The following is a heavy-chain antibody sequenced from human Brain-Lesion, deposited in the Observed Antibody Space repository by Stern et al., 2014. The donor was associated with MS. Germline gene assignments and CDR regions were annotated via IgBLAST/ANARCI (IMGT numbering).Heavy chain of an antibody. J-gene: IGHJ4*02. Sequence: VQLQESGPGLVKPSGTLSLTCAVSGGSISSSNWWSWVRQSPGKGLEWIGESDHSGSTIYNPSLKSRVTGSVDQSTNRFSLTRRSVPAADTAVYFCARFPASRPHVFDSWGQGTLVTVSS. CDR3: ARFPASRPHVFDS. CDR1: GGSISSSNW. D-gene: IGHD6-13*01. CDR2: SDHSGST. V-gene: IGHV4-4*02.